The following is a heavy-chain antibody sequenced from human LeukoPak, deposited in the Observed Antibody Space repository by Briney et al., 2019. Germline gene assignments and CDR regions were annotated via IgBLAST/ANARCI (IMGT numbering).Heavy chain of an antibody. CDR1: GGSFCGYY. CDR2: INHSGST. D-gene: IGHD2-2*01. Sequence: SETLSLTCAVYGGSFCGYYWSWLRQPPGKGLEWIGEINHSGSTNYNPSLKSRVTISVDTSKNQFSLKLSSVTAADTAVYYCARGRRHCSSTSCSPFGAFDYWGQGTLVTVSS. J-gene: IGHJ4*02. CDR3: ARGRRHCSSTSCSPFGAFDY. V-gene: IGHV4-34*01.